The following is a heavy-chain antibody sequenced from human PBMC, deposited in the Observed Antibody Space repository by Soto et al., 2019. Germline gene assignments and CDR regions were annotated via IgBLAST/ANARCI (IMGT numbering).Heavy chain of an antibody. CDR1: GGSFSGYY. V-gene: IGHV4-34*01. D-gene: IGHD4-17*01. CDR2: INHSGST. CDR3: ARIVSGDRTAMDV. Sequence: SETLSLTCAVYGGSFSGYYWSWIRQPPGKGLEWIGEINHSGSTNYNPSLKSRVTISVDTSKNQFSLKLSSVTAADTAVYYCARIVSGDRTAMDVWGQGTTVTVSS. J-gene: IGHJ6*02.